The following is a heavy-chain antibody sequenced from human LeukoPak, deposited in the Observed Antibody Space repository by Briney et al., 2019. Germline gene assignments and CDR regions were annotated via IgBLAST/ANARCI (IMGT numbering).Heavy chain of an antibody. V-gene: IGHV4-39*01. Sequence: SETLSLTCSVSGGSISSSDHYWGWIRQPPGKGLEWIGSIHHSGNTYYNPSLKSRVTMSVDTSKTQFSLKLSSETAADTAVYYCATTGPGYYYGMDVWGQGTTVTVSS. CDR1: GGSISSSDHY. CDR3: ATTGPGYYYGMDV. CDR2: IHHSGNT. D-gene: IGHD4-11*01. J-gene: IGHJ6*02.